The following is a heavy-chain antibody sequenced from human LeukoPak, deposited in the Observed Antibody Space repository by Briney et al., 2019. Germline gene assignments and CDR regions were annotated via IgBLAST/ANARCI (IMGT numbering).Heavy chain of an antibody. V-gene: IGHV4-59*06. CDR1: GGSISSYY. CDR2: IYHSGST. D-gene: IGHD2-2*01. J-gene: IGHJ1*01. CDR3: ARGPAATLHFQH. Sequence: SETLSLTCTVSGGSISSYYWSWIRQHPGKGLEWIGYIYHSGSTYYNPSLKSRVTMSVDTSRNQFSLRLSSVTAADTAMYYCARGPAATLHFQHWGQGTLVTVSS.